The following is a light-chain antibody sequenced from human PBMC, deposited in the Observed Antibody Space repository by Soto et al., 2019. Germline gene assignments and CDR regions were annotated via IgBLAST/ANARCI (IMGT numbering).Light chain of an antibody. CDR2: TNN. CDR1: RPSIGSNH. J-gene: IGLJ1*01. Sequence: QSVLTQPPSASGTPGQRVTISCSGSRPSIGSNHVYWYQQLPGMAPKLLIYTNNQRPSGVPDRFSASKSGTSASLAISGLRSEDEADYYCQSFDGSLSGYVFGTGTKLTVL. CDR3: QSFDGSLSGYV. V-gene: IGLV1-47*02.